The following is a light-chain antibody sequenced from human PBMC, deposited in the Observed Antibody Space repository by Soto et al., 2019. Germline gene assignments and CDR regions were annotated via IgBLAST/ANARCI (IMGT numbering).Light chain of an antibody. CDR3: QQYYSYPWT. CDR1: QGINKW. J-gene: IGKJ1*01. CDR2: AAS. V-gene: IGKV1-12*02. Sequence: DIQMTQSPSSVSAAVGDRVTITCRASQGINKWLAWYQQKPGKAPQLLISAASTLRSGVPSRFSGSGSGTDFILTISNLQPEDFATYYCQQYYSYPWTFGQGTKVEIK.